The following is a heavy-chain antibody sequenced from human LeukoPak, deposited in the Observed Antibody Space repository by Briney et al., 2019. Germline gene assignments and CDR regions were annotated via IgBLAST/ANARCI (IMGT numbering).Heavy chain of an antibody. CDR1: GFTFSSYA. V-gene: IGHV3-30*02. D-gene: IGHD6-13*01. J-gene: IGHJ4*02. CDR2: VHYDGSNN. CDR3: AKDGVAAAGKIIGFDY. Sequence: PGGSLRLSCAASGFTFSSYAMHWVRQAPGKGLEWVAFVHYDGSNNYYTDSVKGRFTISRDNSKNTLYLQMNSLRAEDTAVYYCAKDGVAAAGKIIGFDYWGQGTLVTVSS.